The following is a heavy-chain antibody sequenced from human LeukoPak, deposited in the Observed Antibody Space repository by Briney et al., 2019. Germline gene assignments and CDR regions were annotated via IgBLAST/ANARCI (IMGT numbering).Heavy chain of an antibody. CDR1: GGSISGNY. Sequence: SETLSLTCTVSGGSISGNYWSWIRQPPGKGLEWIGYIYYSGSTYYNPSLKSRVTISLDTSKNQFSLKLSSVTAADTAVYYCARSTLLVPAAAFDYWGQGTLVTVSS. CDR2: IYYSGST. J-gene: IGHJ4*02. V-gene: IGHV4-59*01. D-gene: IGHD2-2*01. CDR3: ARSTLLVPAAAFDY.